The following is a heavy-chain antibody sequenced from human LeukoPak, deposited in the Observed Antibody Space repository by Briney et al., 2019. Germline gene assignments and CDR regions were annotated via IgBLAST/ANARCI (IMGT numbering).Heavy chain of an antibody. CDR3: ARDLHVDTAMVE. V-gene: IGHV4-59*01. Sequence: SETLSLTCTVSGGSISSYYWSWIRQPPGKGLEWIGYIYYSGSTNYNPSLKSRVTISVDTSKNQFSRKLSSVTAADTAVYYCARDLHVDTAMVEWGQGTLVTVSS. D-gene: IGHD5-18*01. CDR1: GGSISSYY. CDR2: IYYSGST. J-gene: IGHJ4*02.